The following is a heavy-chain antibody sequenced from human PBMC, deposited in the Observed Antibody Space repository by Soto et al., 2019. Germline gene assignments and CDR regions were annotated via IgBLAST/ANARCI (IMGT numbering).Heavy chain of an antibody. CDR2: IRGACVGT. J-gene: IGHJ4*02. D-gene: IGHD3-3*01. CDR1: GFICNNYA. Sequence: GWFLRLSCAASGFICNNYAMSWVRQTPGQGLERVSGIRGACVGTNYADSVKGRFIISRYDSKKTLYLHMRRLRAEDTGVYYCTRGDFCSGREYWGQ. CDR3: TRGDFCSGREY. V-gene: IGHV3-23*01.